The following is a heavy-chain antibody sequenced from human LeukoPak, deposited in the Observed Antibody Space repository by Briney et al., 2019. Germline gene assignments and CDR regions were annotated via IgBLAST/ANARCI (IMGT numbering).Heavy chain of an antibody. CDR2: IYNDGGRT. Sequence: GGSLRLSCAASGFTFSDHWMHWVRHAPGKGLEWLSRIYNDGGRTSYADSVKGRFTISRDNGKNTLFLQLNSLRAEDTAVYYCARGSSGWYVDYWGQGTLDTVSS. J-gene: IGHJ4*02. D-gene: IGHD6-19*01. CDR1: GFTFSDHW. V-gene: IGHV3-74*01. CDR3: ARGSSGWYVDY.